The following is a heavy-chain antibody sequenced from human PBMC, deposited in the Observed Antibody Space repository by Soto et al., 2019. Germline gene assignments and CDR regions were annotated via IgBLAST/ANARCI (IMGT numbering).Heavy chain of an antibody. V-gene: IGHV4-31*03. J-gene: IGHJ6*03. D-gene: IGHD3-3*01. CDR1: GGSISSGGYY. CDR2: IYYSGST. CDR3: ARVSNDFWSGYYTGYYYYYMDV. Sequence: QVQLQESGPGLVKPSQTLSLTCTVSGGSISSGGYYWSWIRQHPGKGLEWIGYIYYSGSTYYNPSLKSRVTISVDTSKNQFSLKLSSVTAADTAVYYCARVSNDFWSGYYTGYYYYYMDVWGKGTTVTVSS.